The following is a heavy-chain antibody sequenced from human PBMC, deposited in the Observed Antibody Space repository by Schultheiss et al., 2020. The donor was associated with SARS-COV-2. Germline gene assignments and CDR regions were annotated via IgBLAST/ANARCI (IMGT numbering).Heavy chain of an antibody. CDR2: INHSGST. J-gene: IGHJ4*02. Sequence: GSLRLSCAVYGGSFSSYYWSWIRQPPGKGLEWIGDINHSGSTNYNPSLKSRVTISVDTSKNQFSLKLSSVTAADTAVYYCARARIGYCSSTSCYRPYYFDYWGQGTLVTVSS. CDR3: ARARIGYCSSTSCYRPYYFDY. V-gene: IGHV4-34*01. CDR1: GGSFSSYY. D-gene: IGHD2-2*02.